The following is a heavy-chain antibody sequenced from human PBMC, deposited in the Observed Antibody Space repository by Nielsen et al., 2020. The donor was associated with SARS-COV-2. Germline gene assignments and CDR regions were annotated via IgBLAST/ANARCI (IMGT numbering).Heavy chain of an antibody. CDR1: GFTFSSYA. CDR3: ARAGSVVVVAYYGMDV. D-gene: IGHD2-15*01. J-gene: IGHJ6*02. CDR2: ISSSSSYT. V-gene: IGHV3-11*05. Sequence: GESLKISCSASGFTFSSYAMHWIRQAPGKGLEWVSYISSSSSYTNYADSVKGRFTISRDNAKNSLYLQMNSLRAEDTAVYYCARAGSVVVVAYYGMDVWGQGTTVTVSS.